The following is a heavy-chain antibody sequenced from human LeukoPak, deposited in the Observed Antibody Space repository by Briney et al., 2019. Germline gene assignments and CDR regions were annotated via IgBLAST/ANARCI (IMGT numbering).Heavy chain of an antibody. D-gene: IGHD4-11*01. V-gene: IGHV3-30*03. CDR2: ISYDGSNK. J-gene: IGHJ4*02. CDR1: GFTFSSYG. CDR3: ATYDYSGFDN. Sequence: GGSLRLSCAASGFTFSSYGMHWVRQAPGKELEWVAVISYDGSNKYYADSVKGRFTISRDNSKNTLYLQMNSLRAEDTAVYYCATYDYSGFDNWGQGTLVTVSS.